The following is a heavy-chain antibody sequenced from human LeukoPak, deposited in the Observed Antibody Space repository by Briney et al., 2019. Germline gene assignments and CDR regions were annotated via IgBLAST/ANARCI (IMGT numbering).Heavy chain of an antibody. CDR2: IYFSGDP. J-gene: IGHJ4*02. Sequence: SETLSLTCTVSGDSISSGGHYWGWVRQTPGKRLEWIGNIYFSGDPSFNPSLKSRLTMSVDTSKNQLFLNLDSVTAADTAVYYCARDSGFWLYWGQGTLVTVSS. CDR1: GDSISSGGHY. CDR3: ARDSGFWLY. V-gene: IGHV4-39*07. D-gene: IGHD3-22*01.